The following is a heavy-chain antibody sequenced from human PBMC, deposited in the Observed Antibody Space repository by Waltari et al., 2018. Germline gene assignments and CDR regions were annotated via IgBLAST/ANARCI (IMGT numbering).Heavy chain of an antibody. V-gene: IGHV4-34*01. CDR2: INHSGST. J-gene: IGHJ4*02. D-gene: IGHD3-3*01. Sequence: QVQLQQWGAGLLKPSETLSLTCAVYGGAFSGYYWSWIRQPPGKGLEWIGEINHSGSTNSNPSLKSRVTISVDTSKNQFSLKLSSVTAADTAVYYCARQSAGAPYFDYWGQGTLVTVSS. CDR3: ARQSAGAPYFDY. CDR1: GGAFSGYY.